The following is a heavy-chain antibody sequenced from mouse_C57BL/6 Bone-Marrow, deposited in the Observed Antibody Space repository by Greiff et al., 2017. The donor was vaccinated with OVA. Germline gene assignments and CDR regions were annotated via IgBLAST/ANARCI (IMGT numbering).Heavy chain of an antibody. Sequence: EVQLVESGGGLVQPGGSLKLSCAASGFTFSDYYMYWVRQTPEKRLEWVAYISNGGGSTYYPDTVKGRFTISRDNAKNTLYLQMSRLKSEDTAMYYCARRYYGRYAMDYWGQGTSVTVSS. CDR3: ARRYYGRYAMDY. D-gene: IGHD1-1*01. V-gene: IGHV5-12*01. CDR2: ISNGGGST. CDR1: GFTFSDYY. J-gene: IGHJ4*01.